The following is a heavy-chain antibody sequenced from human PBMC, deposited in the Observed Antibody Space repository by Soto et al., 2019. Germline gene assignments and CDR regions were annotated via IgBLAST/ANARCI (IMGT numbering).Heavy chain of an antibody. J-gene: IGHJ4*02. V-gene: IGHV3-66*01. Sequence: PGGSLGLSCAASGFTVNSYYMNWVRQAPGKGLEWVSVIYSGGSTYFADSVKGRFTLSRDDSKNILYLQMNSLRAEDTAVYYCARDPSSGWFRFDYWGQGTLVTVSS. CDR2: IYSGGST. D-gene: IGHD6-19*01. CDR3: ARDPSSGWFRFDY. CDR1: GFTVNSYY.